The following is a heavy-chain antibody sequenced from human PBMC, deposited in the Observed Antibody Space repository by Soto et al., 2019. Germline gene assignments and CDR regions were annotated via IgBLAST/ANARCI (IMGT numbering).Heavy chain of an antibody. D-gene: IGHD3-3*01. CDR1: GGTFSSYA. V-gene: IGHV1-69*06. CDR3: ARDMSIFGVVTHIDQYYYYSGMDV. CDR2: IIPIFGTA. J-gene: IGHJ6*02. Sequence: QVQLVQSGAEVKKPGSSVKVSCKASGGTFSSYAISWVRQAPGQGLEWMGGIIPIFGTANYAQKFQGRVTITADKSTSTAYMELSSLRSEDTAVYYCARDMSIFGVVTHIDQYYYYSGMDVWGQGTTVTVSS.